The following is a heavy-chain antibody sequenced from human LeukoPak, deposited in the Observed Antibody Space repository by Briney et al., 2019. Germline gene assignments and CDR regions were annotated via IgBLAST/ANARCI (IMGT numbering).Heavy chain of an antibody. CDR2: ISWNSGKI. CDR1: GFIFDDYA. V-gene: IGHV3-9*01. Sequence: PGGSLRLSCAASGFIFDDYALHWVRQGPGKGLEWVSGISWNSGKIVYADSVKGRFTISRDNDEKSLYLEMNSLRPEDTAMYYSARDKHSTLVSGYAFDLWGQGTMVSVSS. D-gene: IGHD3-3*02. CDR3: ARDKHSTLVSGYAFDL. J-gene: IGHJ3*01.